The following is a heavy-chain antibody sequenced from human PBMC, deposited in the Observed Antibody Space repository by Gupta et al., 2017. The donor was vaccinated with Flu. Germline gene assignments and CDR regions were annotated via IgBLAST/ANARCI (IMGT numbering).Heavy chain of an antibody. Sequence: QVQLVQSGAEVKKPGSSGKVSCKASGVTFRSYVINWVRQAPGQGPEWMGGIIPVFGPTNSAQKFQGRVTITADESTSTVYMGISSLRSEDMAVYYCARKGGGHCSGGTCYSFDYWGQGTLVTVSS. V-gene: IGHV1-69*01. CDR1: GVTFRSYV. CDR2: IIPVFGPT. D-gene: IGHD2-15*01. J-gene: IGHJ4*02. CDR3: ARKGGGHCSGGTCYSFDY.